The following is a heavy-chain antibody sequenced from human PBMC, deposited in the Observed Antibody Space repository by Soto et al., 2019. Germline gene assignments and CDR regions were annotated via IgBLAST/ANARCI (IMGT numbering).Heavy chain of an antibody. CDR3: ARTTAVPNTLRSRYYFDY. CDR1: GGPVNNRTYY. J-gene: IGHJ4*02. Sequence: QVQLQESGPGLLKPSETLSLTCSVSGGPVNNRTYYWSWIRQPPGKRLEWIGYVYYSWTTNYNPSHRSRVSISVDTSKSQFSLSLSSVTAADTALYYCARTTAVPNTLRSRYYFDYWGQGTLVTVSS. CDR2: VYYSWTT. V-gene: IGHV4-61*01. D-gene: IGHD4-17*01.